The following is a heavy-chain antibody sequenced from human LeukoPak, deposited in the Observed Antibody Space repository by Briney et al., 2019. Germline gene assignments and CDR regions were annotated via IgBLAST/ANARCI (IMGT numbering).Heavy chain of an antibody. CDR1: GYTFTNFD. Sequence: ASVKVSCKASGYTFTNFDINWVRQATGQGLEWMGWMNPNTGNAGYAQKFQDRVTITWDASISTAYMDLSSLRSEDTAVYYCARVGYSNSYDYWGQGTLVPVSS. D-gene: IGHD4-11*01. CDR2: MNPNTGNA. J-gene: IGHJ4*02. CDR3: ARVGYSNSYDY. V-gene: IGHV1-8*03.